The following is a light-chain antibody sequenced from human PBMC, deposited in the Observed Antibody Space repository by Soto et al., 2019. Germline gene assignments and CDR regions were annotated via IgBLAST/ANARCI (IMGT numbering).Light chain of an antibody. J-gene: IGKJ5*01. V-gene: IGKV3-15*01. CDR1: QSVRNK. CDR3: QQYNRWRSST. CDR2: DTS. Sequence: EIVGTQSPATLSVSPGERVTLSCRASQSVRNKVAWYQQKPGQTPRVIIYDTSTRAADIPARFSGSGYGTYFTLTISSRQSEDFAVYYCQQYNRWRSSTVGPVTRLEIK.